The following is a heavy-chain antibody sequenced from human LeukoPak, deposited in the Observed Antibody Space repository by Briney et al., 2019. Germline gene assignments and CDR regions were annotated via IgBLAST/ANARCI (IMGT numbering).Heavy chain of an antibody. CDR3: ARGWYYYYGMDV. CDR2: INHSGST. V-gene: IGHV4-34*01. Sequence: SETLSLTCAVYGGSFSGYYWSWIRQPPGKGLEWIGEINHSGSTNYNPSLKSRVTISVDTSKNQFFLKLSSVTAADTAVYYCARGWYYYYGMDVWGQGTTVTVSS. J-gene: IGHJ6*02. CDR1: GGSFSGYY.